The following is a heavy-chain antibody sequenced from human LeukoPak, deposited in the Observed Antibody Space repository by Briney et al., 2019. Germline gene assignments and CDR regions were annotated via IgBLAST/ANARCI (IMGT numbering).Heavy chain of an antibody. D-gene: IGHD3-16*02. Sequence: SETLSLTCTVSGGSISSGSYYWSWIRQPAGKGLEWIGRIYTSGSTYYNPSLKSRVTISVDTSKNQFSLKLSSVTAADTAVYYCARVKVTFGGVIVSFDYWGQGTLVTVSS. J-gene: IGHJ4*02. V-gene: IGHV4-61*02. CDR1: GGSISSGSYY. CDR3: ARVKVTFGGVIVSFDY. CDR2: IYTSGST.